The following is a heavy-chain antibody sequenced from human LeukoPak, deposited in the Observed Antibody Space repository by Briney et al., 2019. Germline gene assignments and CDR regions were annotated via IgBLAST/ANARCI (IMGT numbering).Heavy chain of an antibody. Sequence: GRSLRLSCAASGFTFSSYAMHWVRQAPGKGLEWVAVISYDGSNKYYADSVKGRFTISRDNSKNTLYLQMNSLRAEDTAVYYCARDPRPQQLETVYYFYGMDVWGQGTTVTVSS. J-gene: IGHJ6*02. CDR1: GFTFSSYA. CDR3: ARDPRPQQLETVYYFYGMDV. D-gene: IGHD6-13*01. V-gene: IGHV3-30-3*01. CDR2: ISYDGSNK.